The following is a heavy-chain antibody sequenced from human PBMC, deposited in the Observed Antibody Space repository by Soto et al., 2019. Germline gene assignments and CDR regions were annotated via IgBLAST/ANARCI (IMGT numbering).Heavy chain of an antibody. CDR1: GLTFSSYW. CDR2: IKQDGSEK. V-gene: IGHV3-7*01. CDR3: ARGEAIGDDP. Sequence: EVQLVESGGGLAQPGGSLRLSCAASGLTFSSYWMTWVRQAPGKGLEWVANIKQDGSEKHYVDSVKGRFTISRDNAKNSLYLQMNNLRVEDTAVYYCARGEAIGDDPWGHGTLVTVSS. D-gene: IGHD3-10*01. J-gene: IGHJ5*02.